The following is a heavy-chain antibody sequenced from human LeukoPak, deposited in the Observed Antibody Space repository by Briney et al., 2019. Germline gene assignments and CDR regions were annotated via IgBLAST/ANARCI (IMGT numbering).Heavy chain of an antibody. CDR1: GFTFSSYA. J-gene: IGHJ6*03. CDR3: ARVRTGSGSYWAHYYYYYYMDV. V-gene: IGHV3-23*01. Sequence: SGGSLRLSCAASGFTFSSYAMSWVRQAPGKGLEWVSDINGSGGSTYYADSVKGRFAISRDNAKNSLYLQMNSLRAEDTAVYYCARVRTGSGSYWAHYYYYYYMDVWGKGTTVTISS. D-gene: IGHD3-10*01. CDR2: INGSGGST.